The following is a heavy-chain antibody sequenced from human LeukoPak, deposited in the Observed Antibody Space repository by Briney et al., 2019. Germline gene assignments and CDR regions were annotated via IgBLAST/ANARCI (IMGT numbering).Heavy chain of an antibody. CDR2: IIPIFGTA. J-gene: IGHJ5*02. V-gene: IGHV1-69*01. CDR1: GGTFSSYA. CDR3: ARQVVGVVAAPQNRFGP. D-gene: IGHD2-15*01. Sequence: ASVKVSCKASGGTFSSYAISWVRQAPGQGLEWMGGIIPIFGTANYAQKFQGRVTITADESTSTAYMELSSLRSEDTAVYYCARQVVGVVAAPQNRFGPWGQGTLATVSS.